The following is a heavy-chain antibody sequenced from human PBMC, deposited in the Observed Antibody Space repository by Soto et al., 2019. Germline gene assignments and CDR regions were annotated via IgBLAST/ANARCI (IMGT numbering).Heavy chain of an antibody. J-gene: IGHJ4*02. CDR2: INPNSGGT. Sequence: ASVKVSCKASGYTFTGYYMHWVRQAPGQGLEWMGWINPNSGGTNYAQKFQGWVTMTRDTSISKAYMELSRLRSDDTAVYYCARDTSQGGGVVAATRRGYFDYWGQGTLVTVSS. V-gene: IGHV1-2*04. CDR3: ARDTSQGGGVVAATRRGYFDY. D-gene: IGHD2-15*01. CDR1: GYTFTGYY.